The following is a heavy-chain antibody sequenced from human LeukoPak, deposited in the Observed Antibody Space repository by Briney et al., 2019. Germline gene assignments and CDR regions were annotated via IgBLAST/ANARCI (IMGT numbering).Heavy chain of an antibody. Sequence: GGSLRLSCTASGFVFHDYAMHWVRQAPGKGLEWVSGISWNSGNVGYADSVRGRFTIARDNAKNSLFLQMNSLRAEDMALYYCVRDFREYDWWGPGTLVTVSS. CDR3: VRDFREYDW. J-gene: IGHJ4*02. D-gene: IGHD2/OR15-2a*01. V-gene: IGHV3-9*03. CDR2: ISWNSGNV. CDR1: GFVFHDYA.